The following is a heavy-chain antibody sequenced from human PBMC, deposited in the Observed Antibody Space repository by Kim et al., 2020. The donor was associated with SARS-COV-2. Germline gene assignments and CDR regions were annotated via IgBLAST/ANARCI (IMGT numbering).Heavy chain of an antibody. V-gene: IGHV4-31*02. J-gene: IGHJ4*02. D-gene: IGHD3-22*01. CDR3: ARAVSSGYSDYFDY. Sequence: PSLKSRVTRSVDTSKNQFSLKLSSVTAADTAVYYCARAVSSGYSDYFDYWGQGTLVTVSS.